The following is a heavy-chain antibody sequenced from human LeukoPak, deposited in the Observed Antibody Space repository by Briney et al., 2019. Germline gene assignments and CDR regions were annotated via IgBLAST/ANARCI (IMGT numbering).Heavy chain of an antibody. J-gene: IGHJ3*02. V-gene: IGHV3-21*01. CDR2: ISSSSSYI. Sequence: PGGSLRLSCAASGFTFSSYSMNWVRQAPGKGLEWVSSISSSSSYIYYADSVKGRFTISRDNAKNSLYLQMNSLRAEGTAVYYCARDQEVVPAATDAFDIWGQGTMVTVSS. CDR3: ARDQEVVPAATDAFDI. CDR1: GFTFSSYS. D-gene: IGHD2-2*01.